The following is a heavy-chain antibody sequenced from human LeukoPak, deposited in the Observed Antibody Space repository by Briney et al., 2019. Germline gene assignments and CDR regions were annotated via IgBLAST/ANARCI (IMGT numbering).Heavy chain of an antibody. J-gene: IGHJ5*02. V-gene: IGHV3-74*01. Sequence: GGSLRLSCAASGFTFSSYSMNWVRQPPGKGLVWVSRIYVDGRTTNYADSVKGRFTISRDNAKNTVYLEMNSLSVEDTATYYCIRDFRSADLWGQGTLVTITS. CDR3: IRDFRSADL. CDR1: GFTFSSYS. CDR2: IYVDGRTT.